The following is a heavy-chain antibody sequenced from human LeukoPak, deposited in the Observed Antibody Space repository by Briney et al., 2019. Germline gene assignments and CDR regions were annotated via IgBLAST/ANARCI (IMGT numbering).Heavy chain of an antibody. CDR3: ARLFLPYYYDSSGYYEFDY. Sequence: GESLKISCKGSGYRFTSYWIGWVRQLPGKSLEWVGIIYPRDSDTRYSPAFQGQVTISADKSISTAYLQWSSLKASDTAMYYCARLFLPYYYDSSGYYEFDYWGQGTLVTVSS. D-gene: IGHD3-22*01. CDR1: GYRFTSYW. V-gene: IGHV5-51*01. CDR2: IYPRDSDT. J-gene: IGHJ4*02.